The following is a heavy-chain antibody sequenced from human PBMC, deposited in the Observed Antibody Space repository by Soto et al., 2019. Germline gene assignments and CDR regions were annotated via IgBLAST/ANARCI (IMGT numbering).Heavy chain of an antibody. CDR1: GYTFTSYY. Sequence: ASVKVSCKASGYTFTSYYMHWVRQAPGQGLEWMGIINPSGGSTSYAQKFQGRVTMTRDTSTSTVYVELSSLRSEDTAVYYCAREQLQGYSSSPRYYFDYWGQGTLVTVSS. J-gene: IGHJ4*02. CDR2: INPSGGST. V-gene: IGHV1-46*01. D-gene: IGHD6-6*01. CDR3: AREQLQGYSSSPRYYFDY.